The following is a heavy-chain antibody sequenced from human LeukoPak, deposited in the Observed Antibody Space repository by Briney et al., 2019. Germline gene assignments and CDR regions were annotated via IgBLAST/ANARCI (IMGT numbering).Heavy chain of an antibody. D-gene: IGHD3-22*01. Sequence: GGSLRLSCAVSGITLSNYGMSWVRQAPGKGPEWVAGISGSGGSAYYADAVKGRFTISRDNPKNTLYLQMNSMRVEDTAVYFCAKRGVAIRVILVGFHKEAYYFDSWGRGALVTVSS. CDR2: ISGSGGSA. CDR3: AKRGVAIRVILVGFHKEAYYFDS. V-gene: IGHV3-23*01. J-gene: IGHJ4*02. CDR1: GITLSNYG.